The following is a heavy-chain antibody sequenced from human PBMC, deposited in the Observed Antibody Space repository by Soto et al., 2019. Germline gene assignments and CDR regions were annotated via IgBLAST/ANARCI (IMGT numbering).Heavy chain of an antibody. J-gene: IGHJ4*02. Sequence: EVQLVESGGGLVQPGGSLILSCAASGFTVSSNYMTWVRQTPGRGLEWVSVISSGGSTYYAESVKGSFTISRDNSKNTVYLQMNSLTAEDTAVHYCARDGTSTISARALDFWGQGTLVTVSS. V-gene: IGHV3-66*01. CDR2: ISSGGST. CDR3: ARDGTSTISARALDF. CDR1: GFTVSSNY. D-gene: IGHD6-6*01.